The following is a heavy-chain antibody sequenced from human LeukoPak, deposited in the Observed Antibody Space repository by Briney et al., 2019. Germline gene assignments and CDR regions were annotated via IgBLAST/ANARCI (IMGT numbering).Heavy chain of an antibody. CDR2: INPSGGST. CDR3: ASSGRGSYYGNWFDP. CDR1: GYTFTSYG. D-gene: IGHD1-26*01. Sequence: GASVKVSCKASGYTFTSYGISWVRQAPGQGLEWMGIINPSGGSTSYAQKFQGRVTMTRDTSTSTVYMELSSLRSEDTAVYYCASSGRGSYYGNWFDPWGQGTLVTVSS. V-gene: IGHV1-46*03. J-gene: IGHJ5*02.